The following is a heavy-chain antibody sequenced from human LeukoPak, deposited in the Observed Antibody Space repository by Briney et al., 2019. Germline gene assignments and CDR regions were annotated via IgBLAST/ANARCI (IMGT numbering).Heavy chain of an antibody. CDR3: ARDPPRVTLLWFGEHHGP. CDR2: ISAYNGNT. Sequence: ASVKVSCKASGYTFTSYGISWVRQAPGQGLEWMGWISAYNGNTNYAQKLQGRVTMTTDTSTSTAYMEPRSLRSDDTAVYYCARDPPRVTLLWFGEHHGPWGQGTLVTVSS. CDR1: GYTFTSYG. J-gene: IGHJ5*02. V-gene: IGHV1-18*01. D-gene: IGHD3-10*01.